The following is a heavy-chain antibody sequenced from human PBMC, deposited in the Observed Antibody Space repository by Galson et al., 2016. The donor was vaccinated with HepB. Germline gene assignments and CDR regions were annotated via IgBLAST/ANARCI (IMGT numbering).Heavy chain of an antibody. CDR1: GFTFSSYW. V-gene: IGHV3-23*01. Sequence: SLRLSCAASGFTFSSYWIHWVRQAPGKGLEWVSAISGSGGGAYYADSVKGRFTISRVNSKNTVFLQMNSLRADDSAVYKCVKHSGFDRNYFDDWGQGTRVTVSS. D-gene: IGHD5-12*01. CDR3: VKHSGFDRNYFDD. J-gene: IGHJ4*02. CDR2: ISGSGGGA.